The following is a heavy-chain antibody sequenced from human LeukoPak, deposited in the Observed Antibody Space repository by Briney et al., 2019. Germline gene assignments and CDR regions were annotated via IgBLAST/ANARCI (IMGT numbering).Heavy chain of an antibody. CDR1: GGSISSGSYY. Sequence: SSQTLSLTCTVSGGSISSGSYYWSWIRQPAGKGLEWIGRIYTSGSTNYNPSLKSRVTMSLDTSKNQFSLKLSSVTAADTAVYYCARETGTTFYYYYMDVWGKGSTVTVSS. CDR3: ARETGTTFYYYYMDV. J-gene: IGHJ6*03. V-gene: IGHV4-61*02. D-gene: IGHD1-7*01. CDR2: IYTSGST.